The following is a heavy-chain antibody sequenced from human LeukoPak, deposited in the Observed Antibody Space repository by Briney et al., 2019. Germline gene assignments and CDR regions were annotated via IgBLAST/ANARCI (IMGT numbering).Heavy chain of an antibody. V-gene: IGHV4-39*07. CDR1: GGSISSSSYY. J-gene: IGHJ4*02. D-gene: IGHD1-26*01. Sequence: SETLSLTCTVSGGSISSSSYYWGWIRQPPGKGLEWIGSIYYSGSTYYNPSLKSRVTISVDTSKNQFSLKLSSVTAADTAVYYCETGLGRTPVGAFDYWGQGTLVTVSS. CDR3: ETGLGRTPVGAFDY. CDR2: IYYSGST.